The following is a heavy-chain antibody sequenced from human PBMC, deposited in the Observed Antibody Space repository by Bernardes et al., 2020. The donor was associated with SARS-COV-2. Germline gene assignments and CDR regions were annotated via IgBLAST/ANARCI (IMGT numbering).Heavy chain of an antibody. V-gene: IGHV3-23*01. CDR2: ISGRGGT. J-gene: IGHJ4*02. CDR3: AKQSHDFGDSRFDF. CDR1: GFTFSSYA. Sequence: SLILSCAASGFTFSSYAMSWVRQAPGQGLEWVSTISGRGGTYYADSVKGRFTISRDNSKMTLYVQMNSLRAEDTAVYYCAKQSHDFGDSRFDFWGQGTLVTVSS. D-gene: IGHD4-17*01.